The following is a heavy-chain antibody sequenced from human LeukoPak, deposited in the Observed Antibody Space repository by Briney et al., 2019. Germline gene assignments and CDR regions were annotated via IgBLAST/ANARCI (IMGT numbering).Heavy chain of an antibody. D-gene: IGHD6-19*01. CDR3: AKGSSGWYFSFYYYYMDV. Sequence: PGGSLRLSCAVSGFSVRTNFMSWVRQAPGKGLEWVSVIYSGGSTYYADSVKGRFTISRDNSKNTLYLQMNSLRAEDTAVYYCAKGSSGWYFSFYYYYMDVWGKGTTVTVSS. CDR1: GFSVRTNF. J-gene: IGHJ6*03. CDR2: IYSGGST. V-gene: IGHV3-53*01.